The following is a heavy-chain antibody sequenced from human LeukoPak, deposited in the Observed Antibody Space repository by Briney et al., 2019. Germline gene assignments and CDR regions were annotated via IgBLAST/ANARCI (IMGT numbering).Heavy chain of an antibody. CDR2: INKDGSVT. J-gene: IGHJ4*02. D-gene: IGHD1-26*01. CDR1: GFTFSNYA. Sequence: QSGGSLRLSCAASGFTFSNYAMHWVRQAPGKGLVWVSRINKDGSVTDYAESVKGRFSISRDNAKNTLYLQMNSLRVEDTAIYYCVKVRGRARVGYFDYWGQGTLVTVSS. CDR3: VKVRGRARVGYFDY. V-gene: IGHV3-74*01.